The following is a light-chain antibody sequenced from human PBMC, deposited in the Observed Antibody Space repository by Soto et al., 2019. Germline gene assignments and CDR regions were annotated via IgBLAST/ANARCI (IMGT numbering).Light chain of an antibody. CDR1: SNDIGIDKL. J-gene: IGLJ2*01. CDR3: CSYANTNNWL. Sequence: QSVLTQPASVSGSPGQSITISCTGTSNDIGIDKLVSWYQQHPGRAPKLIIYEGFKRPSGVSDRFSGSKSGNTASLTISGLRAEDEADYYCCSYANTNNWLFGGGTKLTVL. V-gene: IGLV2-23*01. CDR2: EGF.